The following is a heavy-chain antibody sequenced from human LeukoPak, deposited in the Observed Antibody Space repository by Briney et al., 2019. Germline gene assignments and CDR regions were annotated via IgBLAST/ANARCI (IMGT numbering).Heavy chain of an antibody. CDR3: ARVPRRGERFDP. J-gene: IGHJ5*02. V-gene: IGHV1-8*01. CDR1: GYTFTSYD. Sequence: ASVKVSCKASGYTFTSYDVNWVRQATGQGLEWMGWMNPISGDTGYALRFQGRVTMSRNTSISTAYMELGSLRSEDTAVYYCARVPRRGERFDPWGQGTLVTVSS. D-gene: IGHD3-10*01. CDR2: MNPISGDT.